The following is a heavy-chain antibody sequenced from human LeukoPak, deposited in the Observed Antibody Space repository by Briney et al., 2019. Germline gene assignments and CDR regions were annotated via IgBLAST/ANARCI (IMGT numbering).Heavy chain of an antibody. D-gene: IGHD3-10*01. CDR2: FDPEDGET. CDR3: ATLDMARGESYYYYYYGMDV. V-gene: IGHV1-24*01. Sequence: ASVKVSFKVSGYTLTELSMHWVRQAPGKGLEWMGGFDPEDGETIYAQKFQGRVTMTEDTSTDTAYMELSSLRSEDTAVYYCATLDMARGESYYYYYYGMDVWGQGTTVTVSS. CDR1: GYTLTELS. J-gene: IGHJ6*02.